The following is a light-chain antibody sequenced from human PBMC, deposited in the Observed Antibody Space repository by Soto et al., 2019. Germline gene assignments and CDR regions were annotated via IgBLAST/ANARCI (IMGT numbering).Light chain of an antibody. CDR1: QSVSSY. Sequence: EIVLTQSPATLSLSPGERATLSCRASQSVSSYLAWYQQKPGQAPRLLISDTSNRATGIPARFSGSGSGTDFTLTISSLEPEDFAVYYCQQRSNWPSTFGQGTKVAIK. CDR3: QQRSNWPST. CDR2: DTS. J-gene: IGKJ1*01. V-gene: IGKV3-11*01.